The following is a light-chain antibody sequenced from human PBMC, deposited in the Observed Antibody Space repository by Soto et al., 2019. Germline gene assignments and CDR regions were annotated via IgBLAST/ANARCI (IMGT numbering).Light chain of an antibody. CDR1: QSVSSSL. V-gene: IGKV3-20*01. J-gene: IGKJ2*01. CDR2: GAS. CDR3: QQFGSSPEYT. Sequence: EIVLTQSPGTLSLSPGERATLSCRASQSVSSSLLAWYQQKPGQAPRLLIYGASTTATGIPDRFSGGGSGTDFTLTISRLEPEDFAVYYCQQFGSSPEYTFGQGTKLEVK.